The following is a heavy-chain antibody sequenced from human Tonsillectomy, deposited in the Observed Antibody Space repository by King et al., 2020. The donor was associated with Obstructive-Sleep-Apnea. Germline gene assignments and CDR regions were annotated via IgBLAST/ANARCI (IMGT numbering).Heavy chain of an antibody. CDR2: IIPIFGTA. CDR3: ARDLDEIVVVAPANYQYYGMDV. D-gene: IGHD2-2*01. CDR1: GGTFSSYA. Sequence: QLVQSGAEVKKPGSSVKVSCKASGGTFSSYAISWLRQAPGQGLEWMGGIIPIFGTANYAQKFQVRVTITADESTSTAYMELSSLRSEDTAVYYCARDLDEIVVVAPANYQYYGMDVWGQGTTVTVSS. J-gene: IGHJ6*02. V-gene: IGHV1-69*12.